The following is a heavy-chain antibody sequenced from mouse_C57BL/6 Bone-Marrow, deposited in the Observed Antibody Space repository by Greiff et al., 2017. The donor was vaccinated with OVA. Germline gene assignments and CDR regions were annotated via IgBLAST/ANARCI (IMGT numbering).Heavy chain of an antibody. J-gene: IGHJ4*01. CDR3: ARGGVWLLPYYYAMDY. V-gene: IGHV1-22*01. Sequence: EVKLMESGPELVKPGASVKMSCKASGYTFTDYNMHWVKQSHGKSLEWIGYINPNNGGTSYNQKFKGKATLTVNKSSSTAYMELRSLTSEDSAVYYCARGGVWLLPYYYAMDYWGQGTSVTVSS. CDR2: INPNNGGT. D-gene: IGHD2-10*02. CDR1: GYTFTDYN.